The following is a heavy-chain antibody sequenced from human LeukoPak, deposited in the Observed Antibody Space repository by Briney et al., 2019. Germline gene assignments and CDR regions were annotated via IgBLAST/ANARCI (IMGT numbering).Heavy chain of an antibody. J-gene: IGHJ4*02. V-gene: IGHV1-69*13. CDR1: GGTFSSYA. CDR2: IIPIFGTA. Sequence: SVKVSCKASGGTFSSYAISWVRQAPGQGLEWMGGIIPIFGTANYAQKFQGRVTITADESTSTAYLELSSLRSEDTAVYYCARGAYCSGGSCYDYWGQGTLVTVSS. CDR3: ARGAYCSGGSCYDY. D-gene: IGHD2-15*01.